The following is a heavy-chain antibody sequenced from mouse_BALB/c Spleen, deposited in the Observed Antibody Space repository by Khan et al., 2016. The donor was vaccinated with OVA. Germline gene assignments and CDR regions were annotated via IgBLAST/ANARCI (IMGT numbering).Heavy chain of an antibody. CDR1: GYSITSGYG. D-gene: IGHD1-2*01. J-gene: IGHJ2*01. CDR2: ISYSGST. Sequence: EVELVESGPGLVKPSQSLSLTCTVTGYSITSGYGWNWIRQFPGNKLEWMGYISYSGSTNYNPSLKIRFPISRDTSKNQFFLQLNSVTTEDTATYYCARTARIKYWGQGTTLTVSS. CDR3: ARTARIKY. V-gene: IGHV3-2*02.